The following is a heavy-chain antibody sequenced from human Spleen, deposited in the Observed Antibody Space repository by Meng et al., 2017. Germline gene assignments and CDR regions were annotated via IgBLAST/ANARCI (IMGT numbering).Heavy chain of an antibody. CDR2: IYQRGNT. D-gene: IGHD1/OR15-1a*01. CDR3: ARRTTFGIGSWFDP. Sequence: VPLDDSGPGQVEPTGTLALTCAVCGGSNSNSNWGSWVRQPAGKWLEWIGEIYQRGNTNYNPSLESRVTISLDRSKNQFSMKLSSETAADTAVYYCARRTTFGIGSWFDPWGQGILVTVSS. V-gene: IGHV4-4*02. J-gene: IGHJ5*02. CDR1: GGSNSNSNW.